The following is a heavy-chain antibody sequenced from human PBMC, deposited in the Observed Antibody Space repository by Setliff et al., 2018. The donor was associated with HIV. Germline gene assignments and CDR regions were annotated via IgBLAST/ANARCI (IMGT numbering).Heavy chain of an antibody. J-gene: IGHJ4*02. D-gene: IGHD3-22*01. CDR2: ITVGDGNT. CDR1: GYTFTSYA. CDR3: AREYYYDSSGYDY. Sequence: ASVKVSCKASGYTFTSYAIHWVRQAPGQRLEWMGWITVGDGNTNYAQNFQGRVTITRNTSISTAYMELSSLRSEDTAVYYCAREYYYDSSGYDYWGQGTLVTVSS. V-gene: IGHV1-3*01.